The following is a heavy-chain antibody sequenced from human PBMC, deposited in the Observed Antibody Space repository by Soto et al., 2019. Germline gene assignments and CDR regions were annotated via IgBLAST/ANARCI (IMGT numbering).Heavy chain of an antibody. Sequence: PGESLKLSCKGSGYSFTSYWIGWVRQMPGKGLEWMGIIYPGDSDTRYSPSFQGQVTISADKSISTAYLQWSSLKASDTAMYYCARQKTYYYDSSGYYQIDYWGQGTLVTVSS. CDR2: IYPGDSDT. V-gene: IGHV5-51*01. CDR3: ARQKTYYYDSSGYYQIDY. J-gene: IGHJ4*02. D-gene: IGHD3-22*01. CDR1: GYSFTSYW.